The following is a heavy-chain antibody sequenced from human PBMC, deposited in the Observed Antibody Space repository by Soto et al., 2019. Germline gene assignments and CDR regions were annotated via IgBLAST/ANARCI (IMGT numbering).Heavy chain of an antibody. J-gene: IGHJ4*02. CDR3: APADHPGFFDY. CDR2: IYYSGST. Sequence: QLQLQESGPGLVKPSETLSLTCTVSGGSISSSSYYWGWIRQPPGKGLEWIGSIYYSGSTYYNPSLKSRVTISVDTSKNQFSLKLSSVTAADTAVYYCAPADHPGFFDYWGQGTLVTVSS. D-gene: IGHD3-10*01. CDR1: GGSISSSSYY. V-gene: IGHV4-39*01.